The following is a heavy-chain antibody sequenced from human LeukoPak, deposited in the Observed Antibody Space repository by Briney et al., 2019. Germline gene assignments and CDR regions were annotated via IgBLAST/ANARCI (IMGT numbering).Heavy chain of an antibody. V-gene: IGHV4-38-2*01. CDR3: ARYTAVPSAYRWFDY. Sequence: SETLSLTCHVSGYFISDGSYWGWIPLAPGKGLEWSGSINHNGNPIYNPSLKARVTISVDTSKNQFSLKLSCVSAADTAVYYCARYTAVPSAYRWFDYWGQGILVTVSS. J-gene: IGHJ5*01. CDR2: INHNGNP. D-gene: IGHD4-11*01. CDR1: GYFISDGSY.